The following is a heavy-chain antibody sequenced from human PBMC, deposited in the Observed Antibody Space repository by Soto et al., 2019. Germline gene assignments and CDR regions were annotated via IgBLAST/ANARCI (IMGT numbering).Heavy chain of an antibody. CDR2: IIPIFGTA. CDR3: ARGVEMATTLRGYFDL. D-gene: IGHD1-26*01. CDR1: GGTFSSYA. V-gene: IGHV1-69*12. Sequence: QVQLVQSGAEVKKPGSSVKVSCKASGGTFSSYAISWVRQAPGQGLEWMGGIIPIFGTANYAQKFQGRVTSDANEATSPDDVELRSLRCEDSAVYYCARGVEMATTLRGYFDLWGRGTPVTGSS. J-gene: IGHJ2*01.